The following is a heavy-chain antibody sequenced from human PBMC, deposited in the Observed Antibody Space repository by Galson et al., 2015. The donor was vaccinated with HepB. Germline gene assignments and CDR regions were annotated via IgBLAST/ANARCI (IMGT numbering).Heavy chain of an antibody. J-gene: IGHJ5*02. Sequence: SVKVSCKASGYTFTSYDINWVRQATGQGLEWMGWMNPNSGNTGYAQKFQGRVTMTRNTSISTVYMELSSLRSEDTAVYYCARGPLNYYDSGGYYYDWFDPWGQGTLVTVSS. V-gene: IGHV1-8*01. D-gene: IGHD3-22*01. CDR1: GYTFTSYD. CDR2: MNPNSGNT. CDR3: ARGPLNYYDSGGYYYDWFDP.